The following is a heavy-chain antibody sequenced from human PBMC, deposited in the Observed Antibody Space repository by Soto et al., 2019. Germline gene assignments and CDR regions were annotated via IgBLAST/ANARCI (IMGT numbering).Heavy chain of an antibody. CDR1: GGSISSGGYY. CDR2: IYYSGST. D-gene: IGHD4-17*01. CDR3: ARAVGEQIAADY. V-gene: IGHV4-31*03. Sequence: TLSLTCTVSGGSISSGGYYWSWIRQHPGKGLEWIGYIYYSGSTYYNPSLKSRVTISVDTSKNQFSLKLSSVTAADTAVYYCARAVGEQIAADYWGQGTLVTVSS. J-gene: IGHJ4*02.